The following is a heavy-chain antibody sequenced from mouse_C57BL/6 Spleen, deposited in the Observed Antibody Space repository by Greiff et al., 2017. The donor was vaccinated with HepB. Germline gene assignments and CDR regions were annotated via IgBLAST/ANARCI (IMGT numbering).Heavy chain of an antibody. J-gene: IGHJ2*01. CDR2: INPSSGYT. CDR3: AREELGEEGVDY. V-gene: IGHV1-7*01. Sequence: VQLQQSGAELAKPGASVKLSCKASGYTFTSYWMHWVKQRPGPGLEWIGYINPSSGYTKSNQKFKDKATLTEDKSSSPTYMQLSSLTYGDSAVYYCAREELGEEGVDYWGQGTTLTVSS. CDR1: GYTFTSYW.